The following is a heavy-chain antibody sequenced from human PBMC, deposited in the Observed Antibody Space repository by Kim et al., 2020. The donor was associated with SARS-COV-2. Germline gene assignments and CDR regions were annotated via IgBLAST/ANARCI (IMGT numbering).Heavy chain of an antibody. CDR2: INHSGST. Sequence: SETLSLTCAAYGGSFSGYYWSWIRQPPGKGLEWVGEINHSGSTNYNPSSKSRIALSVDTTKNKFPLTLSAVTAADTSVYYCARAGRQWLVRPIFYDFDFWDRRTLVTVSS. CDR1: GGSFSGYY. J-gene: IGHJ4*02. V-gene: IGHV4-34*01. D-gene: IGHD6-19*01. CDR3: ARAGRQWLVRPIFYDFDF.